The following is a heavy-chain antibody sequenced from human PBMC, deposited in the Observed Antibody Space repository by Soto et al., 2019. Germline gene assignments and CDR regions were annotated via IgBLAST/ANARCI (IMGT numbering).Heavy chain of an antibody. CDR3: ARVGKGYCSSTSCYASYNWFDP. CDR1: GGSISSYY. CDR2: IYYSGST. J-gene: IGHJ5*02. V-gene: IGHV4-59*01. Sequence: PSETLSLTCTVSGGSISSYYWSWIRQPPGKGLEWIGYIYYSGSTNYNPSLKSRVTISVDTSKNQFSLKLSSVTAADTAVYYCARVGKGYCSSTSCYASYNWFDPWGQGTLVTVSS. D-gene: IGHD2-2*01.